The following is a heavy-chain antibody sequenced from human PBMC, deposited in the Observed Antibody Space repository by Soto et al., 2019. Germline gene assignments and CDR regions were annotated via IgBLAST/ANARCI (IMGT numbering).Heavy chain of an antibody. J-gene: IGHJ4*02. V-gene: IGHV3-21*01. CDR1: GFTFSSYS. Sequence: EVQLVESGGGLVKPGGSLRLSCAASGFTFSSYSMNWVRQAPGKGLEWVSSIGVSSSNVYYADSVKGRFTISRDNAKNSLYLQINSLRAEDTAVYYCARDRKDRYGVRDFDYWGQGTLVTVSS. CDR2: IGVSSSNV. CDR3: ARDRKDRYGVRDFDY. D-gene: IGHD4-17*01.